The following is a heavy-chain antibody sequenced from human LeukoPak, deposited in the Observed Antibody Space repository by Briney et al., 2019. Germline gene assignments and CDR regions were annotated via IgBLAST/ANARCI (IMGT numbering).Heavy chain of an antibody. CDR2: IIPILGIA. CDR3: ARVLDFGNFDY. V-gene: IGHV1-69*04. CDR1: GGTFSSYA. D-gene: IGHD3-3*01. Sequence: GSSVKVSCKASGGTFSSYAISWVRQAPGQGLEWMGRIIPILGIANYAQKLQGRVTMTTDTSTSTAYMELRSLRSDDTAVYYCARVLDFGNFDYWGQGTLVTVSS. J-gene: IGHJ4*02.